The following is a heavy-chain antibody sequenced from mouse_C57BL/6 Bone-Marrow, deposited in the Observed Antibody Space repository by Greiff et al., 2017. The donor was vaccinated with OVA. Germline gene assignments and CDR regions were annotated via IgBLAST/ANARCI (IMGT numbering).Heavy chain of an antibody. CDR1: GFTFSDYG. D-gene: IGHD4-1*01. Sequence: EVNLVESGGGLVKPGGSLKLSCAASGFTFSDYGMHWVRQAPEKGLEWVAYISSGSSTIYYADTVKGRFTISRDNAKNTLFLQMTSLRSEDTAMYYCAKTGTWYFDVWGTGTTVTVSS. CDR3: AKTGTWYFDV. CDR2: ISSGSSTI. J-gene: IGHJ1*03. V-gene: IGHV5-17*01.